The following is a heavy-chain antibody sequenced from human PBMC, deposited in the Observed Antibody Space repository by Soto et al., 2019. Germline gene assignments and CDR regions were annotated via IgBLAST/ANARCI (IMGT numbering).Heavy chain of an antibody. J-gene: IGHJ4*02. CDR3: ARGGSGYTWFNEF. CDR1: GGLFSSYP. Sequence: ASVKVSCKASGGLFSSYPISWVRQAPGQGLEWMGGIIPAFQTAYYTQRFQGRVTITADESTNTAYMELSSLRSEDTAIYYCARGGSGYTWFNEFWGQGTLVTVSS. D-gene: IGHD3-22*01. CDR2: IIPAFQTA. V-gene: IGHV1-69*13.